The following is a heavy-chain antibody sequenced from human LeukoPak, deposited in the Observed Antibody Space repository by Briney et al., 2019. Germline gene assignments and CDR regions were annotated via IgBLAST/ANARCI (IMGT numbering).Heavy chain of an antibody. CDR1: GYTFTGYY. D-gene: IGHD6-19*01. V-gene: IGHV1-2*02. CDR2: INPNSGGT. J-gene: IGHJ6*03. Sequence: ASVKVSRKASGYTFTGYYMHWVRQAPGQGLEWMGWINPNSGGTNYAQKFQGRVTMTRDTSISTAYMELSRLRSDDTAVYYCARDLSGSGWYNYYYYYMDVWGKGTTVTISS. CDR3: ARDLSGSGWYNYYYYYMDV.